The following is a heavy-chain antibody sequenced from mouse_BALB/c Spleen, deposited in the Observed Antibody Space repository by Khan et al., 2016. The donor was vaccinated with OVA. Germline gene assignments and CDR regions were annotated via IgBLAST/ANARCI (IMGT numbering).Heavy chain of an antibody. V-gene: IGHV2-2*01. CDR2: IRSAGKT. J-gene: IGHJ3*01. Sequence: VELVESGPGLVRPSQTLSITCTVSGFSLTTYGVHWVRQSPGKGLEWLGVIRSAGKTDYNAAFISRLTITKDNSKSQVFFKMNSLQADDTAMYYCARNSYRYDFTYWGQGTLVTVSA. CDR1: GFSLTTYG. CDR3: ARNSYRYDFTY. D-gene: IGHD2-14*01.